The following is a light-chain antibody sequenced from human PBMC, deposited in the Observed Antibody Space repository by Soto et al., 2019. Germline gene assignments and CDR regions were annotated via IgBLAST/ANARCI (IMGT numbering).Light chain of an antibody. V-gene: IGKV1-9*01. Sequence: DIQLTQSPSFLSASVGDRVTITCRASQGISSYLAWYQQRPGEPPELLIYVASTLRPGVASRFSGSGSGTEFTLTISSLQPEDFSTYFCQQLNSFPPSFTFGPGTTVDIK. J-gene: IGKJ3*01. CDR1: QGISSY. CDR3: QQLNSFPPSFT. CDR2: VAS.